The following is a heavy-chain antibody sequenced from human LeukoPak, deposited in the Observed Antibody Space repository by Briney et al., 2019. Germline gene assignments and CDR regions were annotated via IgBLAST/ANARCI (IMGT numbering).Heavy chain of an antibody. CDR1: GFTFSTYA. CDR2: ISGSGDST. Sequence: GGSLRLSCTASGFTFSTYAMTWFRQAPGKGLEWGSSISGSGDSTYYADSVKGRFTISRDNSKNTLYLQMSSLRADDTALYHCARDSGSYLQPTDYWGQGTLVTVSS. CDR3: ARDSGSYLQPTDY. D-gene: IGHD1-26*01. V-gene: IGHV3-23*01. J-gene: IGHJ4*02.